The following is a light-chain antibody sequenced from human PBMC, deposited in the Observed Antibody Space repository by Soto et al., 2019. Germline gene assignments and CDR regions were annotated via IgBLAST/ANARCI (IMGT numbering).Light chain of an antibody. J-gene: IGKJ5*01. CDR2: DAS. Sequence: EVVLTQSPATLSLSPGERATLSCRASESVSSYLAWYQQKPGQAPRLLIYDASNRATGIPARFSGSGSGTDFTLTISSLEPEDFAVYYCQQRDNWPPAITFGQGTRLEIK. V-gene: IGKV3-11*01. CDR1: ESVSSY. CDR3: QQRDNWPPAIT.